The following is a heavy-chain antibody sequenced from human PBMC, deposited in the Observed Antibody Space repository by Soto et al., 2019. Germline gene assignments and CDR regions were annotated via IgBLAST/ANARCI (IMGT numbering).Heavy chain of an antibody. CDR3: ATVLAAAGYPWFDP. CDR1: GGSISSYY. D-gene: IGHD6-13*01. V-gene: IGHV4-59*01. Sequence: SETLSLTCTVSGGSISSYYWSWIRQPPGKGLEWIGYIYYSGSTNYNPSLKSRVTISVDTSKNQFSLKLSSVTAADTAVYYCATVLAAAGYPWFDPWGQGTLFTVSS. J-gene: IGHJ5*02. CDR2: IYYSGST.